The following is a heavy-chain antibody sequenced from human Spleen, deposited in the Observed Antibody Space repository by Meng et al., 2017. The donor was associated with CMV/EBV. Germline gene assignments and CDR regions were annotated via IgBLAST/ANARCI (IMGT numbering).Heavy chain of an antibody. J-gene: IGHJ5*02. CDR3: FMGHYSGA. D-gene: IGHD7-27*01. V-gene: IGHV3-7*01. Sequence: SLRLSCAASGFTFSSSHMSWVRQAPGKGLEWVANIKDNGRAAYYGDSVKGRFRITRDNARDSLYLEMNRLRGEDTAIYYCFMGHYSGAWGQGTLVTVSS. CDR2: IKDNGRAA. CDR1: GFTFSSSH.